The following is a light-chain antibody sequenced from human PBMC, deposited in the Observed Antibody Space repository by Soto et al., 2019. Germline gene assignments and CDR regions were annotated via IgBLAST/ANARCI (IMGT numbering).Light chain of an antibody. CDR1: QGISNH. CDR3: QKNNRYSWT. V-gene: IGKV1-17*03. CDR2: AAS. Sequence: DIPMTQSPSAISSYVGDSCNITCRASQGISNHFLWFQQKPGKAPKRLMSAASSLQSGVPSRFSGSGSGTEFTLTISSLQPDDIGTYYCQKNNRYSWTCGQGTTVDIK. J-gene: IGKJ1*01.